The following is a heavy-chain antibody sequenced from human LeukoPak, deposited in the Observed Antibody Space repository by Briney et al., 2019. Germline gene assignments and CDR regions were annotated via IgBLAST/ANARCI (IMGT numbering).Heavy chain of an antibody. CDR2: ISSSGSTI. D-gene: IGHD3-10*01. CDR1: GFTFSDYY. J-gene: IGHJ3*02. Sequence: KPGGSLRLSCAASGFTFSDYYMSWIRQAPGKGLEWVSYISSSGSTIYYADSVKGRFTISRDNAKNSLYLQMNSLRAEDTAVYYCARDLYGSGSYYINDAFDIWGQGTMVTVSS. V-gene: IGHV3-11*01. CDR3: ARDLYGSGSYYINDAFDI.